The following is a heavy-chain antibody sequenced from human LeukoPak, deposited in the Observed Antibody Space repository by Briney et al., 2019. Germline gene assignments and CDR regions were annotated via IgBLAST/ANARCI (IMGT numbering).Heavy chain of an antibody. CDR1: GFTFSSYW. CDR3: ARDPTPPDYYDSSGYSDY. V-gene: IGHV3-66*01. D-gene: IGHD3-22*01. Sequence: GGSLRLSCAASGFTFSSYWMSWVRQAPGKGLEWVSLIYSGGSTYYADSVKGRFTISRDNSKNTLYLQMNSLRAEDTAVYYCARDPTPPDYYDSSGYSDYWGQGTLVTVSS. CDR2: IYSGGST. J-gene: IGHJ4*02.